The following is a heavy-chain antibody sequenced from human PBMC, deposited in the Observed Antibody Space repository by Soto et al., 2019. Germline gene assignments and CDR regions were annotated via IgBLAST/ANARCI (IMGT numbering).Heavy chain of an antibody. D-gene: IGHD5-18*01. CDR2: IDPSDSRT. V-gene: IGHV5-10-1*01. CDR1: GPRFPNRW. J-gene: IGHJ4*02. Sequence: GESLKISCKYSGPRFPNRWISWVRQKPGQGLEWMGRIDPSDSRTKYNPSFEGHVTISIDKSINTAFLQWSSLRASDTAVYFCARRHGYSYDFDYWGQGTLVTVSS. CDR3: ARRHGYSYDFDY.